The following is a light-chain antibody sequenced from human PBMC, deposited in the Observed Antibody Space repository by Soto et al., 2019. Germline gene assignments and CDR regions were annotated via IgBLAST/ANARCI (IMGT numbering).Light chain of an antibody. CDR3: ATWDDSLPAV. Sequence: QSVLTQSPSASGTPGQRVSISCSGSSSNIGSNTVNWYQQLPGTAPKLLIYNNNERPSGVPDRFSGSKSGTSASLAISGLQSEDEADYYCATWDDSLPAVFGGGTKVTVL. CDR2: NNN. V-gene: IGLV1-44*01. CDR1: SSNIGSNT. J-gene: IGLJ2*01.